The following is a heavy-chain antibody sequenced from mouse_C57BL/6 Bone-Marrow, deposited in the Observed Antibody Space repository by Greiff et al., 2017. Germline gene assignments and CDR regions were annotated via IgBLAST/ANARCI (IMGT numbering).Heavy chain of an antibody. V-gene: IGHV5-9-1*02. J-gene: IGHJ2*01. D-gene: IGHD1-1*01. CDR3: TRHYGSDYFDY. CDR2: ISSGGDYI. CDR1: GFTFSSYA. Sequence: EVNLVESGEGLVKPGGSLKLSCAASGFTFSSYAMSWVRQTPEKRLEWVAYISSGGDYIYYADTVKGRFTISRDNARNTLYLQMSSLKSEDTDMYYCTRHYGSDYFDYWGQGTTLTVSS.